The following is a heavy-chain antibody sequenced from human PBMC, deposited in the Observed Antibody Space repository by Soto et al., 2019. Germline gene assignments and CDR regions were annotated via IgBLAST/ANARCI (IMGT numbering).Heavy chain of an antibody. CDR3: ARDLVGSYLVWAFDI. J-gene: IGHJ3*02. CDR2: ISAYNGNT. Sequence: QVQLVQSGAEVKKPGASVKVSCKASGYTFTSYGISWVRQAPGQGLEWMGWISAYNGNTNYAQKLQGRVTMTTDTSTSPDDMELRRLRSDDTAVYYCARDLVGSYLVWAFDIWGQGTMVTVSS. V-gene: IGHV1-18*01. D-gene: IGHD1-26*01. CDR1: GYTFTSYG.